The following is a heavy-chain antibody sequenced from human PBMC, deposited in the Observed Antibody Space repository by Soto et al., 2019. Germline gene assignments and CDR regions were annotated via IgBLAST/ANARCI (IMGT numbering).Heavy chain of an antibody. CDR3: AREIMPLTNDWYFDL. J-gene: IGHJ2*01. CDR1: GGSISGGVHS. CDR2: IFDSVST. Sequence: QVQLQESGPGLVKPSETLSLTCTVSGGSISGGVHSWSWIRQPPGKVLEWIGHIFDSVSTYYNPSLKSRLTISVDTSKNQFSLRLSSVTAADTAVYYCAREIMPLTNDWYFDLWGRGTLVTVSS. V-gene: IGHV4-30-4*01. D-gene: IGHD2-8*01.